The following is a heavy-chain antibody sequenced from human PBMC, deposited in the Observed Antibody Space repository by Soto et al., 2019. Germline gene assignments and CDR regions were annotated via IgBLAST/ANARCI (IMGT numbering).Heavy chain of an antibody. D-gene: IGHD3-9*01. Sequence: PGGSLRPSCAASGFTFGGYCVAWVRQAPGKGLGWVSYISSGSKTIYYAESVKGRFTVSRDNARNSQYLQMNSLRDEDTAVYYCAREDILGVRSFDYWGQGTLVTV. J-gene: IGHJ4*02. CDR1: GFTFGGYC. CDR3: AREDILGVRSFDY. CDR2: ISSGSKTI. V-gene: IGHV3-48*02.